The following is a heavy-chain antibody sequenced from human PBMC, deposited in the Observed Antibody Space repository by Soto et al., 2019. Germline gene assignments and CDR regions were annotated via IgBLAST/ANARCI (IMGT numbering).Heavy chain of an antibody. CDR2: ISYDGSNK. J-gene: IGHJ4*02. D-gene: IGHD1-26*01. Sequence: QVQLVESGGGVVQPGRSLRLSCAASGFTFSHYGIHWVRQAPGKGLEWLAVISYDGSNKRYADSVKGRFTVSRDNSKNTLYLQMNSLRAEDTAVYFCVRYSGKYQGPIDYWGQGTLVTVSS. CDR3: VRYSGKYQGPIDY. CDR1: GFTFSHYG. V-gene: IGHV3-30*03.